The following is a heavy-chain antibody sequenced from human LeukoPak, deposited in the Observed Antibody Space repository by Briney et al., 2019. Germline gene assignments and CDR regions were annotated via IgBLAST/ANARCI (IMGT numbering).Heavy chain of an antibody. CDR1: GYTFTNYY. Sequence: ASVTVSCKASGYTFTNYYMHWVRQAPGQGLEWVGIIRPSGGGTGHAQKFQGRVTMTTDTSTNTVYLELNSLRSEDTAIYYCARITSNDGFDIWGQGTMVTVSS. CDR3: ARITSNDGFDI. CDR2: IRPSGGGT. D-gene: IGHD1-20*01. J-gene: IGHJ3*02. V-gene: IGHV1-46*01.